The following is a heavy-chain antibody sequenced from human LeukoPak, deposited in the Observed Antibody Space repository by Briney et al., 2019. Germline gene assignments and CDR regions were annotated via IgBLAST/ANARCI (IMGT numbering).Heavy chain of an antibody. V-gene: IGHV3-7*01. D-gene: IGHD6-19*01. CDR3: AREEAVATPVFDY. CDR2: IKVDGSEK. J-gene: IGHJ4*02. CDR1: GFTFSDYW. Sequence: GGSLRLSCAASGFTFSDYWMSWVRQAPGKGVEWVDNIKVDGSEKYYADSVKGRLTISRDNADNSLYLQMHSLRVEDTAVYYCAREEAVATPVFDYWGQGTLVTVSS.